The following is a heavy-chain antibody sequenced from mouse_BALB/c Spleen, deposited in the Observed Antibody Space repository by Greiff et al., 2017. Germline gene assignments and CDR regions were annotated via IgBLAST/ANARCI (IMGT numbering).Heavy chain of an antibody. D-gene: IGHD4-1*01. J-gene: IGHJ2*01. V-gene: IGHV5-6-3*01. CDR2: INSNGGST. CDR1: GFTFSSYG. CDR3: AKLGRGYYFDY. Sequence: EVQRVESGGGLVQPGGSLKLSCAASGFTFSSYGMSWVRQTPDKRLELVATINSNGGSTYYPDSVKGRFTISRDNAKNTLYLQMSSLKSEDTAMYYCAKLGRGYYFDYWGQGTTLTVSS.